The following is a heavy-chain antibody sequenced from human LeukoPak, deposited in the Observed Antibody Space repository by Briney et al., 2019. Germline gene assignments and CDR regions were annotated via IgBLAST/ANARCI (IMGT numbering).Heavy chain of an antibody. CDR2: IGGSSSSL. CDR3: ARVIDEGFDY. CDR1: GFTFSSYS. J-gene: IGHJ4*02. Sequence: PGGSLRLSCAASGFTFSSYSMNWVRQAPGKGLEWVSSIGGSSSSLYYADSLKGRFTISRDNAKNSLYLQMNSLRAEDTAVYYCARVIDEGFDYWGQGTLVTVSS. V-gene: IGHV3-21*01.